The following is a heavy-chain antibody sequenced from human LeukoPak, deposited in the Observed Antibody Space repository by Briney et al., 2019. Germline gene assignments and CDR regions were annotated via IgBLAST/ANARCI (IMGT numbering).Heavy chain of an antibody. V-gene: IGHV1-69*04. CDR3: ARGLPGVAVAGTEYFDY. Sequence: SVKVSCKASGGTFSSYAISWVRQAPGQGLEWMGRIIPILGIANYAQKFQGRVTITADKSTSTAYMGLSSLRSEDTAVYYCARGLPGVAVAGTEYFDYWGQGTLVTVSS. CDR1: GGTFSSYA. D-gene: IGHD6-19*01. CDR2: IIPILGIA. J-gene: IGHJ4*02.